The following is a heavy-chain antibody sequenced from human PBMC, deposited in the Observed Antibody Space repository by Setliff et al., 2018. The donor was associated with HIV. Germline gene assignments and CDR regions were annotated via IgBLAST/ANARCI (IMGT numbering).Heavy chain of an antibody. CDR2: ISPYTGNT. CDR1: GYSFINYG. D-gene: IGHD1-26*01. J-gene: IGHJ5*02. V-gene: IGHV1-18*01. CDR3: ARARLQGIVTAVGPRDNCLDP. Sequence: VAPVKVSCKASGYSFINYGISWVRQAPGQGPEWMGWISPYTGNTDYAPRLLGRVTMTTDTPTSTAYLELRSLTSDDTAVYYCARARLQGIVTAVGPRDNCLDPWGQGTRVTVSS.